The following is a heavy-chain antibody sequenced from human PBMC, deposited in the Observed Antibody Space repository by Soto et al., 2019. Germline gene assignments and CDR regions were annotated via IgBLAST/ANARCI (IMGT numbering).Heavy chain of an antibody. CDR3: AREGLYCSSPSCSVVDYYYYMDF. CDR1: GGSISSGGYY. Sequence: QVQLQESGPGLVKPSQTLSLTCTVSGGSISSGGYYWSWIRQHPGKGLEWIGYIYYSGSTYYNPSLKSRVTISVDTSKNQFSLKLISVTAADTALYYCAREGLYCSSPSCSVVDYYYYMDFWGNGTTVTVSS. CDR2: IYYSGST. J-gene: IGHJ6*03. D-gene: IGHD2-2*01. V-gene: IGHV4-31*03.